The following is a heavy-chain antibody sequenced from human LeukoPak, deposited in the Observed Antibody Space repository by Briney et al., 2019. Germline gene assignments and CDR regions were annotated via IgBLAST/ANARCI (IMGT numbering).Heavy chain of an antibody. CDR3: AKDRGPYYYGSGSPYYFDY. D-gene: IGHD3-10*01. V-gene: IGHV3-30*02. Sequence: GGSLRLSCAASGFTFSSYGMHWVRQAPGKGLEWVAFIRYDGSNKYYADSVKGRFTISRDNSKNTLYLQMNSLRAEDTAVYYCAKDRGPYYYGSGSPYYFDYWGQGTLATVSS. CDR1: GFTFSSYG. CDR2: IRYDGSNK. J-gene: IGHJ4*02.